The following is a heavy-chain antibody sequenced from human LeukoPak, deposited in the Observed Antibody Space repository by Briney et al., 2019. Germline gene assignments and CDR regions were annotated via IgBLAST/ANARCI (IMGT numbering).Heavy chain of an antibody. J-gene: IGHJ4*02. D-gene: IGHD5-12*01. Sequence: ASVKVSCKVSGYTLTELSMHWVRQAPGKGLEWTGGFDPEDGETIYAQKFQGRVTMTEDTSTDTAYMELSSLRSEDTAVYYCATDSPGEWLRWGGTSWIHWGQGTLVTVSS. CDR2: FDPEDGET. CDR1: GYTLTELS. V-gene: IGHV1-24*01. CDR3: ATDSPGEWLRWGGTSWIH.